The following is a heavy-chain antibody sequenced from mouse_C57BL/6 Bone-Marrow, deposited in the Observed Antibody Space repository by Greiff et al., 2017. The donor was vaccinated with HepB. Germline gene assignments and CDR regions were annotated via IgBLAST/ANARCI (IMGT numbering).Heavy chain of an antibody. V-gene: IGHV3-6*01. Sequence: ESGPGLVKPSQPLSLTCSVTGYSITSGYYWNWIRQFPGNKLEWMGYISYDGSNNYNPSLKNRISITRDTSKNQFFLKLNSVTTEDTATYYCARDGYYFDYWGQGTTLTVSS. J-gene: IGHJ2*01. D-gene: IGHD2-2*01. CDR3: ARDGYYFDY. CDR2: ISYDGSN. CDR1: GYSITSGYY.